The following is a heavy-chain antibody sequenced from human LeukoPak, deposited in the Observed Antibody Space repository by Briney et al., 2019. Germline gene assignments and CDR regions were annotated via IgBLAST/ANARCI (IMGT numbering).Heavy chain of an antibody. Sequence: GGSLRLSCAASGFTFDDYGMSWVRQAPGKGLEWVSGINWNGGSTGYADSVKGRFTISRDNAKNSLYLQMNSLRAEDTALYYCAREGLSSSYNWFDPWGQGTLVTVSS. V-gene: IGHV3-20*04. D-gene: IGHD6-6*01. CDR2: INWNGGST. J-gene: IGHJ5*02. CDR1: GFTFDDYG. CDR3: AREGLSSSYNWFDP.